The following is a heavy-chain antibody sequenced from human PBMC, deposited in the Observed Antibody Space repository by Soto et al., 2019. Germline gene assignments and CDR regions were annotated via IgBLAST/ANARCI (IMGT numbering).Heavy chain of an antibody. CDR2: ISYDGGNK. V-gene: IGHV3-30-3*01. CDR1: GFTFRSYA. D-gene: IGHD5-12*01. CDR3: ARGRRRGYDSTNSFDY. Sequence: GGSLRLSCAASGFTFRSYAMHWVRQAPGKGLEWVAVISYDGGNKYYADSVKGRFTISRDNSKNTLYLQMNSLRAEDTAVYYCARGRRRGYDSTNSFDYWGQGTLVTVSS. J-gene: IGHJ4*02.